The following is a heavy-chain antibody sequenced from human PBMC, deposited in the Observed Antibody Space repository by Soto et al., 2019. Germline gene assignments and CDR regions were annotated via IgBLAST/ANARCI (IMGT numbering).Heavy chain of an antibody. CDR3: ASHYDMWSGYLSPVDY. CDR1: GYTFSDYY. V-gene: IGHV3-11*01. D-gene: IGHD3-3*01. Sequence: QVQLVESGGDLVKPGGSLRLSCAASGYTFSDYYMSWIRQAPGKGLEWISYIDTSGTTIYYEDSVKGRFTIPRDNAKKSLYLEMNSLRDEDTAVYYCASHYDMWSGYLSPVDYWGQGTLVTVSS. J-gene: IGHJ4*02. CDR2: IDTSGTTI.